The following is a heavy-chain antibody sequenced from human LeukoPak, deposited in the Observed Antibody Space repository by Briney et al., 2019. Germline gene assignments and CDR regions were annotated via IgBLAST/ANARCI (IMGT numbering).Heavy chain of an antibody. J-gene: IGHJ4*02. D-gene: IGHD2-2*01. CDR3: ARDGYCSSTSCPWAYFDF. V-gene: IGHV3-64*01. CDR2: ISSNGGST. Sequence: GGSLRLSCAASGFTFSSYAMHWVRQAPGKGLEFVSVISSNGGSTYYANSVKGRFTISRDNSKNKLYLQMGSLRAEDMAVYYCARDGYCSSTSCPWAYFDFWGQGTLVTVSS. CDR1: GFTFSSYA.